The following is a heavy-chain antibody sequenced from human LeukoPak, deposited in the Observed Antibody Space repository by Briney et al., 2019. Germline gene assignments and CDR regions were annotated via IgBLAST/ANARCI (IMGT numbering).Heavy chain of an antibody. CDR2: ISSSSSYI. CDR3: ARAYVVVPAALDY. Sequence: GGPLRLSCAASGFTFSSYSMNWVRQAPGKGLEWVSSISSSSSYIYYADSVKGRFTISRDNAKNSLYLQMNSLRAEDTAVYYCARAYVVVPAALDYWGQGTLVTVSS. J-gene: IGHJ4*02. V-gene: IGHV3-21*01. D-gene: IGHD2-2*01. CDR1: GFTFSSYS.